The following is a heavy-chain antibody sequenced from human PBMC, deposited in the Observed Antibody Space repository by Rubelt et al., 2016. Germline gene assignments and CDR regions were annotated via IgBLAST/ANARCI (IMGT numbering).Heavy chain of an antibody. J-gene: IGHJ4*02. Sequence: RQAPGKGLERVAFIRHDESNEYYADSVKGRFTISRDSSKNTLYLQMNSLRAEDTAVYYCARFGSATVTTDGGGYWSQGTLVTVSS. D-gene: IGHD4-11*01. CDR3: ARFGSATVTTDGGGY. CDR2: IRHDESNE. V-gene: IGHV3-33*01.